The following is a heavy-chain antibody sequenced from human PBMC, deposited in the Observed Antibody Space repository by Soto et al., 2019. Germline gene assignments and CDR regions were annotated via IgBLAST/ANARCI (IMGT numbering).Heavy chain of an antibody. Sequence: GGSLRLSCAASGFTFSGSAMHWVRQASGKGLERVGRIRSKANSYATAYTASVKGRFTISRDDSKNTSYLQMNSLNTEDTAVYYCTATFTVPYNWFDPWGQGTLVTVSS. CDR3: TATFTVPYNWFDP. V-gene: IGHV3-73*01. D-gene: IGHD4-17*01. CDR1: GFTFSGSA. CDR2: IRSKANSYAT. J-gene: IGHJ5*02.